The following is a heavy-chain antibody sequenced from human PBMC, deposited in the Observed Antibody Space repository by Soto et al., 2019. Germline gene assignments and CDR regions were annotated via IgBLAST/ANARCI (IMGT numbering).Heavy chain of an antibody. CDR3: ARMSSFYDKWYFDL. J-gene: IGHJ2*01. CDR1: GASINNNDDY. D-gene: IGHD3-22*01. V-gene: IGHV4-30-4*01. Sequence: QLQESGPGLVKPSQTLSLTCTVSGASINNNDDYWRWIRQTPGKGLEWIGYVYYSGTTDYITSLTSPLSMSIDKSQHQFTRKRADVTAAYKATYYWARMSSFYDKWYFDLWGRGTLVTVSS. CDR2: VYYSGTT.